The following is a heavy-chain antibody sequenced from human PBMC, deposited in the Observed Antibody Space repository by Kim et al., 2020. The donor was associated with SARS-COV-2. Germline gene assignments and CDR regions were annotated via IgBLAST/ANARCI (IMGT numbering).Heavy chain of an antibody. CDR1: GYTFTSYA. Sequence: ASVKVSCKASGYTFTSYAMNWVRQAPGQGLEWMGWINTNTGNPTYAQGFTGRFVFSLDTSVSTAYLQISSLKAEDTAVYYCAREVVLGELLWFREKLDPWGQGTLVTVSS. CDR2: INTNTGNP. D-gene: IGHD3-10*01. CDR3: AREVVLGELLWFREKLDP. J-gene: IGHJ5*02. V-gene: IGHV7-4-1*02.